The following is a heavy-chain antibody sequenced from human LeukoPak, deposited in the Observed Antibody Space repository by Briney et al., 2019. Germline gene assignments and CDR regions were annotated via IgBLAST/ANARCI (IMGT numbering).Heavy chain of an antibody. CDR3: ARHRSWSPRDAFDI. J-gene: IGHJ3*02. V-gene: IGHV4-61*02. Sequence: SQTLSLTCTVSGDSITNGSYYWGWIRQPAGKGLEWIGRVYSNGNTNYNPSLSSRVTVSLDTSKNEFSLKLTSVTAADTAVYYCARHRSWSPRDAFDIWGQGTMVTVSS. D-gene: IGHD6-13*01. CDR1: GDSITNGSYY. CDR2: VYSNGNT.